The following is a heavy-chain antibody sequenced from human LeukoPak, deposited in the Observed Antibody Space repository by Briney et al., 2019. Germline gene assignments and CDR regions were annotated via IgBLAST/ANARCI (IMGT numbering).Heavy chain of an antibody. CDR1: GYTFTSYD. CDR3: ARGLVDFWSGYYNRNFDY. CDR2: MNPNSGNT. Sequence: ASVKVSSKPSGYTFTSYDTNSVRQATGQGLEWMGWMNPNSGNTGYAQKFQGRVTMTRNTSISTAYMELSSLRSEDTAVYYCARGLVDFWSGYYNRNFDYWGQGTLVTVSS. D-gene: IGHD3-3*01. V-gene: IGHV1-8*01. J-gene: IGHJ4*02.